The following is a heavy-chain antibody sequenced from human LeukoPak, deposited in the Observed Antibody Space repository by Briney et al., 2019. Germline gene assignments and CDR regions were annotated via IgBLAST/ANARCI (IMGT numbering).Heavy chain of an antibody. CDR3: ARHLRSPGFDL. J-gene: IGHJ2*01. Sequence: PSETLSLTCTVSGGSISSSSYYRGWIRQPPGKGLEWIGSIYYSGSTYYNPSLKSRVTISVDTSKNQFSLKLSSVTAADTAVYYCARHLRSPGFDLWGRGTLVTVSS. CDR1: GGSISSSSYY. CDR2: IYYSGST. V-gene: IGHV4-39*01.